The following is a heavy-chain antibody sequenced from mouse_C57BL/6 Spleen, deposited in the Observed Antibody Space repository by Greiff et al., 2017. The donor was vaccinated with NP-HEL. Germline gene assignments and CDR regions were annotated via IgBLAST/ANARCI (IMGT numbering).Heavy chain of an antibody. CDR2: IDPEDGDT. CDR1: GFNIKDYY. CDR3: TTRQLRLRDYAMDY. Sequence: EVHLVESGAELVRPGASVKLSCTASGFNIKDYYMHWVKQRPEQGLEWIGRIDPEDGDTEYAPKFQGKATMTADTSSNTAYLQLSSLTSEDTAVYYCTTRQLRLRDYAMDYWGQGTSVTVSS. V-gene: IGHV14-1*01. J-gene: IGHJ4*01. D-gene: IGHD3-2*02.